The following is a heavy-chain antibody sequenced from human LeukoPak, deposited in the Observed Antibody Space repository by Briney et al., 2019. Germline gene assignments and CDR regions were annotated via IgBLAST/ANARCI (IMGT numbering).Heavy chain of an antibody. CDR2: IIPILGIA. J-gene: IGHJ4*02. CDR1: GGTFSSYT. Sequence: SVKISCKASGGTFSSYTISWVRQAPGQGLEWMGRIIPILGIANYAQKFQGRVTITADKSTSTAYMELSSLRSEDTAVYYCARDPRYYDSSGYLEEVDYWGQGTLVTVSS. D-gene: IGHD3-22*01. V-gene: IGHV1-69*04. CDR3: ARDPRYYDSSGYLEEVDY.